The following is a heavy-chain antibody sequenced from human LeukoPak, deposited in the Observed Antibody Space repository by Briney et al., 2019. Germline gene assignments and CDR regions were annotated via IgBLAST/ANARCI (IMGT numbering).Heavy chain of an antibody. CDR1: GFSFSTYN. CDR3: VRAFNGISYGYGF. V-gene: IGHV3-48*01. D-gene: IGHD3-16*01. J-gene: IGHJ4*02. Sequence: GGSLRLSYAASGFSFSTYNTNGVRQAPGKGLEWVSYISATTGITYYADSVKGRFTISRDNAKNSLYLQLNSLRAEDTAVYYCVRAFNGISYGYGFWGQGTLVTVSS. CDR2: ISATTGIT.